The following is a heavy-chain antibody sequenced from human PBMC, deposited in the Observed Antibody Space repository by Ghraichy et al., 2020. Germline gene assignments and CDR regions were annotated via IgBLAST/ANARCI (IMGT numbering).Heavy chain of an antibody. V-gene: IGHV3-48*02. CDR1: GFTFSDYS. Sequence: GESLNIACAASGFTFSDYSMNWVRQAPGKGLEWVSYIRISSSTIYYADSVKGRFTISRDNAKNSLYLQMNSLRDEDTAVYYCARDRCSSTSCYVGSADYWGQGTLVTVSS. CDR3: ARDRCSSTSCYVGSADY. D-gene: IGHD2-2*01. CDR2: IRISSSTI. J-gene: IGHJ4*02.